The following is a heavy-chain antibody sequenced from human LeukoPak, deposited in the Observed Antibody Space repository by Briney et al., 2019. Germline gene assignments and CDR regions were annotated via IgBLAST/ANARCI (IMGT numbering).Heavy chain of an antibody. CDR2: VYYSGSA. Sequence: SETLSLTCTVSGGSISSYYWSWIRQPPGKGLEWIGYVYYSGSAHYNPSLKSRVTISVDTSKNQFSLKLSSVTAADTAVYYCAGGTYYYFDYWGQGTLVTVSS. J-gene: IGHJ4*02. CDR1: GGSISSYY. CDR3: AGGTYYYFDY. D-gene: IGHD1-26*01. V-gene: IGHV4-59*01.